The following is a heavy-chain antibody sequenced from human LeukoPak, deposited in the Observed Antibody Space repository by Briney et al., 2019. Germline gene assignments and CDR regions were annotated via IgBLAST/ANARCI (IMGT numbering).Heavy chain of an antibody. V-gene: IGHV4-34*01. CDR3: ARVRFLEPFDY. D-gene: IGHD3-3*01. Sequence: SETLSLTCAVYGGSFSGYYWSWIRQPPGKGLEWIGEINHSGSTNYNPSLKSRVTISVDTSKNQFSLKLSSVTAADTAVYYCARVRFLEPFDYWGQGTLVTVSS. J-gene: IGHJ4*02. CDR2: INHSGST. CDR1: GGSFSGYY.